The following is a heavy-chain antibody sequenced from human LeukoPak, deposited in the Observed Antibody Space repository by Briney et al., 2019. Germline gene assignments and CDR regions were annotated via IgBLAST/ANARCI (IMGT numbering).Heavy chain of an antibody. CDR3: ARERITMVRRVIEGEGGFDY. J-gene: IGHJ4*02. V-gene: IGHV4-39*07. Sequence: SETLSLTCTVSGGSISSSSYYWGWIRQPPGKGLEWIGSIYYSGSTYYNPSLKSRVTISVDTSKNQFSLKLSSVTAADTAVYYCARERITMVRRVIEGEGGFDYWGQGTLVTVS. D-gene: IGHD3-10*01. CDR1: GGSISSSSYY. CDR2: IYYSGST.